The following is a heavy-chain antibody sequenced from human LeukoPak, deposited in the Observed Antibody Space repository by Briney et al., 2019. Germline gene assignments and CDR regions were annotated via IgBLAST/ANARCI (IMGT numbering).Heavy chain of an antibody. J-gene: IGHJ4*02. Sequence: SETLSLTCAVFGGSFSGYYWSWIRQPPGKGLEWIGEINHSGSTNYNPSLKSRVTISVDTSKNQFSLKLSSVTAADTAVYYCARYSGSFYFDYWGQGTLVTVSS. CDR1: GGSFSGYY. D-gene: IGHD1-26*01. CDR3: ARYSGSFYFDY. V-gene: IGHV4-34*01. CDR2: INHSGST.